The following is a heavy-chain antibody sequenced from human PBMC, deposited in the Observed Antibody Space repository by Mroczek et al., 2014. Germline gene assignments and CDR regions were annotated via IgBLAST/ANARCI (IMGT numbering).Heavy chain of an antibody. D-gene: IGHD4-17*01. CDR2: IYYSGST. CDR1: GGSISSYY. Sequence: QVQLQESGPGLVKPSETLSLTCTVSGGSISSYYWSWIRQPPGKGLEWIGYIYYSGSTNYNPSLKSRVTISVDTSKNQFSLKLSSVTAADTAVYYCARGKRIDPVTHFDYWGQGTLVTVSS. CDR3: ARGKRIDPVTHFDY. V-gene: IGHV4-59*01. J-gene: IGHJ4*02.